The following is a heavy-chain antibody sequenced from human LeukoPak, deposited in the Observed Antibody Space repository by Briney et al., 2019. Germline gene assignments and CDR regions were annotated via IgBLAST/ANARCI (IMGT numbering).Heavy chain of an antibody. V-gene: IGHV3-48*01. D-gene: IGHD6-6*01. CDR3: ARDQIAADSNYFYYYMDV. Sequence: GGSLRLSCAASGFTFSSYGMNWVRQAPGKGLEWVSYISSSRSTIYDADSVKGRFTISRDNSKNTLYLQMNSLRAEDTAVYYCARDQIAADSNYFYYYMDVWGKGTTVTVSS. CDR2: ISSSRSTI. CDR1: GFTFSSYG. J-gene: IGHJ6*03.